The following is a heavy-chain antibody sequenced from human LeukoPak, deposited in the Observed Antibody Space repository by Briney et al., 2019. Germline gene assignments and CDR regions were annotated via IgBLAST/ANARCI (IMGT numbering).Heavy chain of an antibody. V-gene: IGHV4-31*03. D-gene: IGHD4-17*01. CDR2: IYYSGST. CDR3: ARVSHYESFYGDYVSY. J-gene: IGHJ4*02. Sequence: PSETLSLTCTVPGGSISSGGYYWSWIRQHPGKGLEWIGYIYYSGSTYYNPSLRSRVTISVDTSKNQFSLRLSSVTAADTAVYYCARVSHYESFYGDYVSYWGQGTLVTVSS. CDR1: GGSISSGGYY.